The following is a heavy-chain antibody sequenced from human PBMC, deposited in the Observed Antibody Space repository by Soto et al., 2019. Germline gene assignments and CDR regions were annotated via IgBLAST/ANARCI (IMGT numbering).Heavy chain of an antibody. CDR2: ISGSGGST. J-gene: IGHJ4*02. D-gene: IGHD3-9*01. CDR3: AKALRYFDWLSPCFDY. V-gene: IGHV3-23*01. Sequence: GGSLRLSCAASGFTFSSYAMSWVRQAPGKGLEWVSAISGSGGSTYYADSVKGRFTISRDNAKNTLYLQMNSLRAEDTALYYCAKALRYFDWLSPCFDYWGQGTLVTVSS. CDR1: GFTFSSYA.